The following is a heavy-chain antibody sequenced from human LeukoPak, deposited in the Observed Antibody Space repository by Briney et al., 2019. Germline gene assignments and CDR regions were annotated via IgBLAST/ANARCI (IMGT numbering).Heavy chain of an antibody. CDR1: GGSISSYY. CDR3: ARDYPVVPYYYDSSGHYPGI. D-gene: IGHD3-22*01. CDR2: IYTSGST. J-gene: IGHJ3*02. V-gene: IGHV4-4*07. Sequence: SETLSLTCTVSGGSISSYYWSWIRQPAGKGLEWIGRIYTSGSTNYNPSLKSRVTIPVDTSKNQFSLKLSSVTAADTAVYYCARDYPVVPYYYDSSGHYPGIWGQGTMVTVSS.